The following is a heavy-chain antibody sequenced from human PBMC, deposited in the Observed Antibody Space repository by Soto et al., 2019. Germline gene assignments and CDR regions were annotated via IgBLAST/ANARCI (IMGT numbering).Heavy chain of an antibody. CDR2: ISRDGKDK. CDR3: AKDAGPHGTFYF. D-gene: IGHD1-1*01. J-gene: IGHJ4*02. Sequence: QVQLVESGGGVVQPGRSLTLSCTASGFTFTSYAMHWVRQAPGKGLQWVAVISRDGKDKHYADSVRGRFTISRDNSKNTVYLQMSSLRPEDTAVFHCAKDAGPHGTFYFWGQGTLVTVSS. CDR1: GFTFTSYA. V-gene: IGHV3-30*04.